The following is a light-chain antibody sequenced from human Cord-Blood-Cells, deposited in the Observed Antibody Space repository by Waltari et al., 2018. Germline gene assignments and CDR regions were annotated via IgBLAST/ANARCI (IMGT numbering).Light chain of an antibody. CDR1: QSVSSY. Sequence: EIVLKQSPATLSLSPGESTTLSCRASQSVSSYLAWYQQKPDQAPRLLIYDASNRATGIPARFSGSGSGTDFTLTISSLEPEDFAVYYCQQRSNWPPLTFGGGTKVEIK. CDR3: QQRSNWPPLT. V-gene: IGKV3-11*01. J-gene: IGKJ4*01. CDR2: DAS.